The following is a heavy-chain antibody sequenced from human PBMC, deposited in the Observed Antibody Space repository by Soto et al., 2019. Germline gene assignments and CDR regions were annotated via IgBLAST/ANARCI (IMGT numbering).Heavy chain of an antibody. Sequence: QVQLVQSGAEVKKPGSSVKVSCKASGGTFSSYAISWVRQAPGQGLEWMGGIIPIFGTANYAQKFEGRVTITADESTSTAYMELSRLRSEDTAVYYCARSVVAATLYYYYGMDVWGQGATVTVSS. CDR1: GGTFSSYA. V-gene: IGHV1-69*12. CDR2: IIPIFGTA. D-gene: IGHD2-15*01. J-gene: IGHJ6*02. CDR3: ARSVVAATLYYYYGMDV.